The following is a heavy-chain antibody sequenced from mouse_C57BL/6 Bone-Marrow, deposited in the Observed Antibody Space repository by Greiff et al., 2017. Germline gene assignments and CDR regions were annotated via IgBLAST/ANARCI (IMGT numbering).Heavy chain of an antibody. Sequence: QVQLQQPGAELVMPGASVKLSCKASGYTFTSYWMHWVKQRPGQGLEWIGEIDPSDSYTNYNQKFKGKSTLTVDKSSSTAYMQLSSLTSEDSAVYYCAREVYYGSSYYCDYWGQGTTRTVSS. D-gene: IGHD1-1*01. V-gene: IGHV1-69*01. J-gene: IGHJ2*01. CDR1: GYTFTSYW. CDR3: AREVYYGSSYYCDY. CDR2: IDPSDSYT.